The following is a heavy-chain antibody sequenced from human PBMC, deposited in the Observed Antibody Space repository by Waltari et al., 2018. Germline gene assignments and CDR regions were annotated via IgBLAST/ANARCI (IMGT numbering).Heavy chain of an antibody. Sequence: QMKLVESGGGVAQPGGLWRLYCAASGISFSNHGMHWVRQAPGKGLEWVAFIRFDGSKKFHADSVKGRFTISRDNSKKIVYLQMNSLTTEDTAMYYCASGVMVAAGDDCFDFWGQGTMLTVSS. CDR2: IRFDGSKK. CDR1: GISFSNHG. D-gene: IGHD2-15*01. V-gene: IGHV3-30*02. J-gene: IGHJ3*01. CDR3: ASGVMVAAGDDCFDF.